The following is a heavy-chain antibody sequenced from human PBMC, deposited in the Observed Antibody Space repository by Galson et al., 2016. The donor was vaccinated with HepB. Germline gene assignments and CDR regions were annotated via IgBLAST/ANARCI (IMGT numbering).Heavy chain of an antibody. CDR2: VSHSGGSI. D-gene: IGHD5-12*01. J-gene: IGHJ4*02. CDR1: GFTFSKFS. Sequence: SLRLSCAASGFTFSKFSMDWVRQAPGKGLEWVSGVSHSGGSINYADSVKGRFTISRDNSQNMLFLQMTSLRADDTAIYFFARHAGVPTWNYFDYWGQGTLVTVSS. V-gene: IGHV3-23*01. CDR3: ARHAGVPTWNYFDY.